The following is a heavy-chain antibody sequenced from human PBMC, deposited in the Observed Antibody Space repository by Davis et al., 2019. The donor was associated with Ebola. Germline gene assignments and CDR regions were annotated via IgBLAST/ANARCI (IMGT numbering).Heavy chain of an antibody. V-gene: IGHV3-23*01. J-gene: IGHJ4*02. D-gene: IGHD1-26*01. CDR3: AKDGRKGIEWELHFDY. CDR2: ISGSGGST. Sequence: PGGSLRLSCAASGFTFSSYAMSWVRQAPGKGLEWVSAISGSGGSTYYADSVKGRFTISRDNSKNTLYLQMNSLRAEDTAVYYCAKDGRKGIEWELHFDYWGQGNLVTVSS. CDR1: GFTFSSYA.